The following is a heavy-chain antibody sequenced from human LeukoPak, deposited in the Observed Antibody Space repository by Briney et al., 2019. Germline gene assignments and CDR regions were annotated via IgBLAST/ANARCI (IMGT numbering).Heavy chain of an antibody. D-gene: IGHD3-22*01. CDR2: IYYSGST. V-gene: IGHV4-39*01. CDR1: GGSISSSSYY. Sequence: SETLSLTCTVSGGSISSSSYYWGWIRQPPGKGLEWIGSIYYSGSTYYNPSLKSRVTISVDTSKNQFSLKLSSVTAADTAVYYCARGPVVVVITTLGNWLDPWGQGTLVTVSS. J-gene: IGHJ5*02. CDR3: ARGPVVVVITTLGNWLDP.